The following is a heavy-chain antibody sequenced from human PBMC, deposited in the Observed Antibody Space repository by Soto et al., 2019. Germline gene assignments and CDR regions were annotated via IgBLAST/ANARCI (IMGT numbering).Heavy chain of an antibody. CDR3: ARGGGGSCCYNWFDP. V-gene: IGHV3-30-3*01. J-gene: IGHJ5*02. CDR1: GFTFSSYA. D-gene: IGHD2-15*01. CDR2: ISYDGSNK. Sequence: QVQLVESGGGVVQPGRSLRLSCAASGFTFSSYAMHWVRQAPGKGLEWVAVISYDGSNKYYADSVKGRFTISRDNSKNPLYLQMNSLRAEDTAVYYCARGGGGSCCYNWFDPWGQGTLVTVSS.